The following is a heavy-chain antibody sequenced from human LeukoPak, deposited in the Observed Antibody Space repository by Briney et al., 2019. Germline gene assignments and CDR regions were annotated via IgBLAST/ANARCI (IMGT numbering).Heavy chain of an antibody. Sequence: GESPKISCKGSGYSFTSYWIGWVRQMPGKGLEWMGIIYPGDSDTRYSPSFQGQVTISADKSIGTAYLQWSSLKASDTAMYYCVVAAADPYGGSFSAFDYWGQGTLVTVSS. CDR1: GYSFTSYW. D-gene: IGHD6-13*01. CDR3: VVAAADPYGGSFSAFDY. CDR2: IYPGDSDT. V-gene: IGHV5-51*01. J-gene: IGHJ4*02.